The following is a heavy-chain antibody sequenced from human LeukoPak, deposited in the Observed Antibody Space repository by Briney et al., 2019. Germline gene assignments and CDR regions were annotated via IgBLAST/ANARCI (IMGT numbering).Heavy chain of an antibody. J-gene: IGHJ4*02. CDR2: ISGSGGST. Sequence: GGSLRLSCAASGFTFSSYSMSWVRQAPGKGLEWVSAISGSGGSTYYADSVKGRFTISRDNSKNTLYLQMNSLRAEDTAVYYCAKAEGAYSSSWYIPFDYWGQGTLVTVSS. CDR3: AKAEGAYSSSWYIPFDY. D-gene: IGHD6-13*01. V-gene: IGHV3-23*01. CDR1: GFTFSSYS.